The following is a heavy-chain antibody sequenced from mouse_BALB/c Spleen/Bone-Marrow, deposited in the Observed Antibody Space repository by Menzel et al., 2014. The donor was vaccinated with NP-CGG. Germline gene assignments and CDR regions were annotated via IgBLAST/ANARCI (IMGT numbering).Heavy chain of an antibody. J-gene: IGHJ1*01. CDR1: GFTFTDYY. CDR3: ARDNGSSPSYWFFNV. CDR2: IRNEANGHTT. D-gene: IGHD1-1*01. Sequence: EVKVVESGGGLVQPGGSLRLSCATSGFTFTDYYMTWVRQPSGKALEWLSFIRNEANGHTTEYSASVKGRFTISRDNSQSILYLQMNTLRPEDSATYYCARDNGSSPSYWFFNVWGAGTTVTVSS. V-gene: IGHV7-3*02.